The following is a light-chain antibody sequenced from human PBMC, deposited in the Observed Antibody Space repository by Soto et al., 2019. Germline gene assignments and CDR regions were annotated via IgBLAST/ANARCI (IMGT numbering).Light chain of an antibody. CDR2: GAS. V-gene: IGKV3-15*01. CDR1: QSVSID. CDR3: QQYNKWPLT. Sequence: EIVMTQSPATLSVSPGERATLSCRASQSVSIDFAWYQQTPGQAPRLLIYGASTRATGIPVRFSGSASGTEFTLTISSLQSEDFTVYYCQQYNKWPLTFGQGTKVEIK. J-gene: IGKJ1*01.